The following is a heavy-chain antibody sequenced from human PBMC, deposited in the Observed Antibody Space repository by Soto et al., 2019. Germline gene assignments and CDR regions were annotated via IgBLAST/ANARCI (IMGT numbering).Heavy chain of an antibody. CDR2: IRSKAYGGTT. CDR3: TRVIKGSTPTRRNYYYYYMDV. V-gene: IGHV3-49*03. CDR1: GFTFGDYA. D-gene: IGHD6-13*01. J-gene: IGHJ6*03. Sequence: GGSLRLSCTASGFTFGDYAMSWFRQAPGKGLEWVGFIRSKAYGGTTEYAASVKGRFTISRDDSKSIAYLQMNSLKTEDTAVYYCTRVIKGSTPTRRNYYYYYMDVWGKGTTVTVSS.